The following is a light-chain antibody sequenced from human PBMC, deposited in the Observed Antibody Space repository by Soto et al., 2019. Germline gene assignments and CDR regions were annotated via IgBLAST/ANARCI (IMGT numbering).Light chain of an antibody. Sequence: QSVLTQPASVSGSPGQSITISCTGTTSDFSHYNYVAWYQQLPGKAPKLLIYEVTNRPSGVSNRFSGSKSGNTASLTISGLQSDDEADCYCSSYTASTTLFLFGTGTKV. CDR1: TSDFSHYNY. J-gene: IGLJ1*01. CDR3: SSYTASTTLFL. CDR2: EVT. V-gene: IGLV2-14*01.